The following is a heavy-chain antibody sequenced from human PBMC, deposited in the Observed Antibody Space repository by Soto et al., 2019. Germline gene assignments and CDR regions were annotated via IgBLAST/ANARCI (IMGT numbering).Heavy chain of an antibody. Sequence: SETLSLTCTVSGGSISSYYWIWIRQPPGKGLEWIGYIYYSGSTNYNPSLKSRVTISVDTSKNQFSLKLSSVTAADTAVYYCATNQLPLHYFDYWGQGTLVTVSS. CDR2: IYYSGST. V-gene: IGHV4-59*01. CDR1: GGSISSYY. J-gene: IGHJ4*02. D-gene: IGHD2-2*01. CDR3: ATNQLPLHYFDY.